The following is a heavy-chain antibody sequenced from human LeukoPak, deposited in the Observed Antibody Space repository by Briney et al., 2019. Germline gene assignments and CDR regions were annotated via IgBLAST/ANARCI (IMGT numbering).Heavy chain of an antibody. CDR1: GGTFSSYA. Sequence: GASVKVSCKASGGTFSSYAISWVRQAPGQGLEWMGRIIPILGIANYAQKFQGRVTITADKSTSTAYMELSSLRSEDTAVYYCARGHSSTSAIDYWGQGTLVTVSS. CDR3: ARGHSSTSAIDY. CDR2: IIPILGIA. V-gene: IGHV1-69*04. J-gene: IGHJ4*02. D-gene: IGHD6-25*01.